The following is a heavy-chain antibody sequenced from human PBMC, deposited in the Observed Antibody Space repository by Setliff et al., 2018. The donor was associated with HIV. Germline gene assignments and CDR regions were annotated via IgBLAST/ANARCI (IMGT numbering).Heavy chain of an antibody. CDR1: GGSIISSTYY. CDR2: IYYSGST. Sequence: PSETLSLTCTVSGGSIISSTYYWGWIRQPPGKGLEWIGTIYYSGSTYYNPSLKSRLTISVDTSKNQFSLKLSSVTAADTAVYYWASRDGYSYGFYFDYWGQGTLVTVSS. V-gene: IGHV4-39*01. D-gene: IGHD5-18*01. CDR3: ASRDGYSYGFYFDY. J-gene: IGHJ4*02.